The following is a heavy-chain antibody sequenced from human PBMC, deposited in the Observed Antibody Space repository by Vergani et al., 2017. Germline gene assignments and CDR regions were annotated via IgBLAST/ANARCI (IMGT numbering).Heavy chain of an antibody. V-gene: IGHV3-21*01. D-gene: IGHD3-10*01. J-gene: IGHJ3*02. Sequence: EVQLVESGGGLVKPGGSLRLSCAASGFTFSSYSMNWVRQAPGKGLEWVSSISSSSSYIYYAESVKGRFTISRDNAKNSLYLQMNSLRAEDTAVYYCARDLRQLFVRGPHAFDIWGQGTMVTVSS. CDR2: ISSSSSYI. CDR1: GFTFSSYS. CDR3: ARDLRQLFVRGPHAFDI.